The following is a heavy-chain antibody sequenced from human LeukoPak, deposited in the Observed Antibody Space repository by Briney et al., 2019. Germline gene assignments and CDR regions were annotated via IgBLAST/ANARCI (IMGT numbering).Heavy chain of an antibody. Sequence: GGSLRLSCAASGFTFSSYWMSWVRQAPGKGLEWVANIKQDGSEKYYVDSVKGRFTISRDNAKNSLYLQMNNLRAEDTAVYYCARNGWGYDYVWGSYRSGGPDYWGQGTLVTVSS. CDR3: ARNGWGYDYVWGSYRSGGPDY. V-gene: IGHV3-7*03. CDR1: GFTFSSYW. D-gene: IGHD3-16*02. J-gene: IGHJ4*02. CDR2: IKQDGSEK.